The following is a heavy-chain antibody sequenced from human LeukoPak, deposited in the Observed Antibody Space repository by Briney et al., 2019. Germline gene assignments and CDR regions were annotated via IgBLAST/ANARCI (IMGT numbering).Heavy chain of an antibody. Sequence: ASVKVSCKASGYTFTSYDINWVRQATGQGLEWMGWMNPNSGNTGYAQKFQGRVTMTRNTSISTAYMELSRLRSEDTAVYYCARGGYYDSSGYFHYGMDVWGQGTTVTVSS. CDR2: MNPNSGNT. V-gene: IGHV1-8*01. D-gene: IGHD3-22*01. CDR3: ARGGYYDSSGYFHYGMDV. CDR1: GYTFTSYD. J-gene: IGHJ6*02.